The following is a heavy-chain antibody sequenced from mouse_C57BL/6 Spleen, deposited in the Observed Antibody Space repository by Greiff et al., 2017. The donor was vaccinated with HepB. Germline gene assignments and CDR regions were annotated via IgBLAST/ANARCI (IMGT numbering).Heavy chain of an antibody. Sequence: EVMLVESEGGLVQPGSSMKLSCTASGFTFSDYYMAWVRQVPEKGLEWVANINYDGSSTYYLDSLKSRFIISRDNAKNILYLQMSSLKSEDTATYYCAREGVYYGSSKYFDVWGTGTTVTVSS. CDR2: INYDGSST. D-gene: IGHD1-1*01. CDR1: GFTFSDYY. CDR3: AREGVYYGSSKYFDV. J-gene: IGHJ1*03. V-gene: IGHV5-16*01.